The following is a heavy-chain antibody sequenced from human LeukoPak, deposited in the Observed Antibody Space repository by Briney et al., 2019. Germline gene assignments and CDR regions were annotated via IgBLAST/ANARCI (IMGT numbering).Heavy chain of an antibody. CDR2: INPNSGGT. J-gene: IGHJ4*02. Sequence: WASVKVSCKASGYTLTGYYMHWVRQAPGQGLEWMGWINPNSGGTNYAQKFQGRVTMTRDTSISTAYMELSRLRSDDTAVYYCARVYYYASGRLDSWGQGTLITVSS. CDR3: ARVYYYASGRLDS. V-gene: IGHV1-2*02. CDR1: GYTLTGYY. D-gene: IGHD3-10*01.